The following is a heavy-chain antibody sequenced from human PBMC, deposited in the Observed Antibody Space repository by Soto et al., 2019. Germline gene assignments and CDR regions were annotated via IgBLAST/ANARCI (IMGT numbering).Heavy chain of an antibody. J-gene: IGHJ4*02. CDR1: GGSISSGDYY. V-gene: IGHV4-30-4*01. CDR3: AKGATTDYFDY. Sequence: PSETLSLTCTVSGGSISSGDYYWSWIRQPPGKGLEWIGYTYYSGSTYYNPSLKSRVTISVDTSKNQFPLKLSSVTAADTAVYYCAKGATTDYFDYWGQGTLVTVSS. D-gene: IGHD1-26*01. CDR2: TYYSGST.